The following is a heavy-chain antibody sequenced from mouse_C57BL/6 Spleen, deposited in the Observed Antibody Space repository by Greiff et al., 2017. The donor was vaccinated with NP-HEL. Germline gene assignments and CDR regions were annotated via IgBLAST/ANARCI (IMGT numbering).Heavy chain of an antibody. J-gene: IGHJ4*01. CDR2: IDPETGGT. CDR3: TEGDSSDYYAMDY. V-gene: IGHV1-15*01. Sequence: QVQLQQSGAELVRPGASVTLSCKASGYNFTDYEMHWVKQTPVHGLEWIGAIDPETGGTAYNQKFKGKAILTADKSSSTAYMELRSLTSEDSAVYYCTEGDSSDYYAMDYWGQGTSVTVSS. CDR1: GYNFTDYE. D-gene: IGHD3-2*01.